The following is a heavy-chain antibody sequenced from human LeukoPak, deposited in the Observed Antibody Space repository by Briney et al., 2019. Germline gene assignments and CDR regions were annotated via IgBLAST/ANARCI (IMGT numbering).Heavy chain of an antibody. V-gene: IGHV3-7*04. Sequence: GGSLRLSCAASGFIFSSFWMGWVRQAPGKGLEWVASIKFDESQSPHVDSVKGRFTISRDNAKNSLYLQMNSLRAEDTAVYFCTRVTTNGYFDYWDQGTLVTVSS. J-gene: IGHJ4*02. CDR1: GFIFSSFW. CDR2: IKFDESQS. D-gene: IGHD1-1*01. CDR3: TRVTTNGYFDY.